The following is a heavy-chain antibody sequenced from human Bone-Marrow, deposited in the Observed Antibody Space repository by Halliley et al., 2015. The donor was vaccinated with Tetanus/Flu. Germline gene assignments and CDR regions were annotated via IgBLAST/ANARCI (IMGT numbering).Heavy chain of an antibody. Sequence: SLRLSCTASGFTFSDFYMSWIRQSPGKGLEWISFISSSASYTKYADSVEGRFTISRDNAKTSLYLQMSTLRAEDTAVYYCARDWGALTAARQPFDNWGQGTLVTVSS. CDR2: ISSSASYT. D-gene: IGHD2-2*01. J-gene: IGHJ4*02. CDR1: GFTFSDFY. V-gene: IGHV3-11*05. CDR3: ARDWGALTAARQPFDN.